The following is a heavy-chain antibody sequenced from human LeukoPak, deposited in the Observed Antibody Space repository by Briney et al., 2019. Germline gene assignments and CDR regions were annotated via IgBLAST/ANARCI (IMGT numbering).Heavy chain of an antibody. CDR3: IYSERFN. CDR1: GFIFSSYA. V-gene: IGHV3-30-3*01. D-gene: IGHD1-26*01. Sequence: PGRSLRLSCAASGFIFSSYAMHWVRQAPGKGLEWVAVISYDGSNKYYADSVKGRFTISRDNSKDTLYLQMNSLRAEDTAVYYCIYSERFNWGQGTLVTVSS. CDR2: ISYDGSNK. J-gene: IGHJ4*02.